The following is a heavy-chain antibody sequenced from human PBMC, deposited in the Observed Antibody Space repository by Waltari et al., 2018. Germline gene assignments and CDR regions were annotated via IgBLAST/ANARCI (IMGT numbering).Heavy chain of an antibody. V-gene: IGHV3-7*01. J-gene: IGHJ3*02. D-gene: IGHD3-22*01. CDR3: VRDQWFAFDI. CDR1: GFTLSNYW. Sequence: EVQLVESGGGLVQPGGSLRLSCPAFGFTLSNYWMSWVRQAPGKGPEWVANIMTDGREEYYVDSVRGRFTISRDNAKNSLYLQMNSLRPEDTAVYYCVRDQWFAFDIWGQGTMVTVSS. CDR2: IMTDGREE.